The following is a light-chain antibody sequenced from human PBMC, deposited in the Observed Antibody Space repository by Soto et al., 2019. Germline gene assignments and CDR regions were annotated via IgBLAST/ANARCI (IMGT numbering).Light chain of an antibody. CDR3: SSFTSKSTLI. CDR1: SSDVGGYNY. CDR2: EVR. V-gene: IGLV2-14*03. Sequence: QSALTQPASVSGSPGQSITVSCTGTSSDVGGYNYVSWYQQHPGKAPKLIIYEVRNRPSGIPLRFSASKSGNTASLTISGLQAEDEAHYYCSSFTSKSTLIFGGGTKVTVL. J-gene: IGLJ2*01.